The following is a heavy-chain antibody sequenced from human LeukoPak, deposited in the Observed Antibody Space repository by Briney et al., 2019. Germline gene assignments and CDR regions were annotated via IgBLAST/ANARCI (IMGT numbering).Heavy chain of an antibody. D-gene: IGHD4-11*01. V-gene: IGHV3-21*01. CDR2: ISSSSSYI. CDR1: GFTFSSYS. J-gene: IGHJ5*02. CDR3: ARDSYSNYWFDP. Sequence: AGGSLRLSCAASGFTFSSYSMNWVRQAPGKGLEWVSSISSSSSYIYYADSVKGRFTISRDNAKNSLYLQMNSLRAEDTAVYYCARDSYSNYWFDPWGQGTLVTVSS.